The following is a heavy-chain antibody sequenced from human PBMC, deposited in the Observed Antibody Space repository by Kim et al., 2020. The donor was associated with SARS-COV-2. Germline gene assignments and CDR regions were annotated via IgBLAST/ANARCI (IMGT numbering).Heavy chain of an antibody. V-gene: IGHV3-15*01. D-gene: IGHD1-20*01. CDR3: TTDLMYNWNDVLVDY. J-gene: IGHJ4*02. Sequence: APVKGRFTISRDDSKNTLYLQMNSLKTEDTAVYYCTTDLMYNWNDVLVDYWGQGTLVTVSS.